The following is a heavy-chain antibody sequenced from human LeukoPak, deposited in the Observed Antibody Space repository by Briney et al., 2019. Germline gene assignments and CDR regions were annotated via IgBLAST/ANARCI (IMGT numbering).Heavy chain of an antibody. Sequence: GGSLRLSCAASGFTFSNYGMHWVRQAPGKGLEWVAIISYDGSNKYYADSVKGRFTISRDNAKNSLFLQMNSLRAEDTAVYYCARDCHDYGDYGGEVGCLHYGMDVRGQGTTVTVSS. CDR1: GFTFSNYG. J-gene: IGHJ6*02. D-gene: IGHD4-17*01. CDR2: ISYDGSNK. V-gene: IGHV3-30*03. CDR3: ARDCHDYGDYGGEVGCLHYGMDV.